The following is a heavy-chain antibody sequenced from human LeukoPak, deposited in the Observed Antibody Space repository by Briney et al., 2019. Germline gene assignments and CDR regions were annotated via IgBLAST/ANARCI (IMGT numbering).Heavy chain of an antibody. V-gene: IGHV1-2*02. CDR2: INPNSGGT. D-gene: IGHD2-2*01. J-gene: IGHJ3*02. Sequence: GASVKVSCKASGYTFTGYYMHWVRQAPGQGLEWMGWINPNSGGTNYAQKFQGRVTMTRDTSISTAYMELSRLRSDDTAVYYCARNLLGYCSSTSCHENAFDIWGQGTMVTVSS. CDR1: GYTFTGYY. CDR3: ARNLLGYCSSTSCHENAFDI.